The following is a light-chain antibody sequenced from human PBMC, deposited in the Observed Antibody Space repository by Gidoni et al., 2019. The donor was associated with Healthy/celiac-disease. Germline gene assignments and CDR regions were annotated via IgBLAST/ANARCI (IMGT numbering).Light chain of an antibody. Sequence: IYKIQSPSTLSASVGDIVNITCRASQSISSWLAWYQQKPGKAPKLLIYDASSLESGVPSRFSGSGSGTEFTLTISSLQPDDFATYYCQQYNRYSGTFXQXTKLEIK. CDR2: DAS. J-gene: IGKJ2*01. CDR3: QQYNRYSGT. V-gene: IGKV1-5*01. CDR1: QSISSW.